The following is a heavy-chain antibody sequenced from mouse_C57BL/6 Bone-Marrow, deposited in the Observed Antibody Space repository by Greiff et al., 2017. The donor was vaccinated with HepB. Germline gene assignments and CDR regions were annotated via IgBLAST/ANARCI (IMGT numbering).Heavy chain of an antibody. D-gene: IGHD2-2*01. CDR1: GYTFTSYW. CDR3: AREVTTDYFDY. V-gene: IGHV1-64*01. CDR2: IHPNSGST. J-gene: IGHJ2*01. Sequence: VQLQQPGAELVKPGASVKLSCKASGYTFTSYWMHWVKQRPGQGLEWIGMIHPNSGSTNYNEKFKSKATLTVDKSSSTAYMQLSSLTSEDSAVYYCAREVTTDYFDYWGQGTTLTVAS.